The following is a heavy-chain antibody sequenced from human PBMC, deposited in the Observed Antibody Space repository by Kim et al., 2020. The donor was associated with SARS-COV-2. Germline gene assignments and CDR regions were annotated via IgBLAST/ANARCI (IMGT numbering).Heavy chain of an antibody. D-gene: IGHD6-13*01. CDR2: IYYSGST. CDR3: ANSYSSSWAVYY. J-gene: IGHJ4*02. V-gene: IGHV4-59*08. Sequence: SETLSLTCTVSGGSISSYYWSWIRQPPGKGLEWIGYIYYSGSTNYNPSLKSRVTISVDTSKNQFSLKLRSATAADTAVYYCANSYSSSWAVYYSGQGIL. CDR1: GGSISSYY.